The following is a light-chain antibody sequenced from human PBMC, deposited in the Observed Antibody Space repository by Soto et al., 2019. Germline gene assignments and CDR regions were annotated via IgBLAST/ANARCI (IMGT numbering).Light chain of an antibody. V-gene: IGKV1D-16*01. CDR1: QGIRGW. Sequence: DIKMTQSPSSLSAFIGDRVTITCRASQGIRGWLAWYQLKPGKAPKSLIYATSTLQDGVPSRFSGSGSGTEFTLTISSLQSEDFAVYYCQQYNNWPPITFGQGTRLEIK. CDR2: ATS. J-gene: IGKJ5*01. CDR3: QQYNNWPPIT.